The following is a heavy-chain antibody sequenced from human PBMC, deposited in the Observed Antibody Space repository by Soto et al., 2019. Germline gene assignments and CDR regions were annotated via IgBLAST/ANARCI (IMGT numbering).Heavy chain of an antibody. J-gene: IGHJ4*02. D-gene: IGHD3-3*01. CDR3: AKERPGPYDVSYYFDY. V-gene: IGHV3-30*18. CDR2: ISYDGSNK. CDR1: GFTFSSYG. Sequence: QVQLVESGGGVVQPGRSLRLSCAASGFTFSSYGMHWVRQAPGKGLEWVAVISYDGSNKYYADSVKGRFTISRDNSKNTLYLQMNSLRAEDTAVYYCAKERPGPYDVSYYFDYWGQGTLVTVSS.